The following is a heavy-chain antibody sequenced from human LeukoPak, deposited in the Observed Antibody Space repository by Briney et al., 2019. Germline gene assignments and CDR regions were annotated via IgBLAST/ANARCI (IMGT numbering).Heavy chain of an antibody. V-gene: IGHV1-18*01. Sequence: ASVKVSCKASGYTFTSYGISWVRQAPGQGLEWMGWISAYNGNTNYAQKFQGRVTMTEDTSTDTAYMELSSLRSEDTAVYYCAALEDYGDCEFVHWGQGTLVTVSS. J-gene: IGHJ4*02. D-gene: IGHD4-17*01. CDR3: AALEDYGDCEFVH. CDR1: GYTFTSYG. CDR2: ISAYNGNT.